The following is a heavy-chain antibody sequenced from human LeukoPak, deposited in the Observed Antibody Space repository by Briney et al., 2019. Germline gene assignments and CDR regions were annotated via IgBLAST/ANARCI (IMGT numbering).Heavy chain of an antibody. CDR3: ARAGYSSSWSKKYYMDV. J-gene: IGHJ6*03. CDR2: ISYDGSNK. V-gene: IGHV3-30*03. CDR1: GFTFSDFP. Sequence: PGGSLRLSCAASGFTFSDFPMIWVRQAPGKGLEWVAVISYDGSNKYYADSVKGRFTISRDNSKNTLYLQMNSLRAEDTAVYYCARAGYSSSWSKKYYMDVWGKGTTVTVSS. D-gene: IGHD6-13*01.